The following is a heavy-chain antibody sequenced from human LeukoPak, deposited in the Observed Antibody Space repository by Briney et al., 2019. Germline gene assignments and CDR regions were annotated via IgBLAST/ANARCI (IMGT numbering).Heavy chain of an antibody. CDR3: ARVLFCNRCYIWFFP. Sequence: PSETLSLTCAVSGCSLSGDSSSWIRQPPGKGLEWIGYIYYSGSKNYNPSLKSRVTISVDTSKNQFFLKLSSVTATVTNEYNCARVLFCNRCYIWFFPWGEGSLVTVSS. D-gene: IGHD2-21*01. J-gene: IGHJ5*02. CDR1: GCSLSGDS. V-gene: IGHV4-59*01. CDR2: IYYSGSK.